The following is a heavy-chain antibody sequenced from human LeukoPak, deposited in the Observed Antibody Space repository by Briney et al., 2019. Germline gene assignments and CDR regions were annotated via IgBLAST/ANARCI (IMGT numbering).Heavy chain of an antibody. Sequence: GGSLRLSCAASGFTFSSYGMHWVRQAPGKGLEWGAVISYDGSNKYYADSVKGRFTISRDNSKNTLYLQMNSLRAEDTAVYYCAKDTQYCSSTSCQDYYYYGMDVWGKGTTVTVSS. CDR2: ISYDGSNK. J-gene: IGHJ6*04. CDR3: AKDTQYCSSTSCQDYYYYGMDV. CDR1: GFTFSSYG. D-gene: IGHD2-2*01. V-gene: IGHV3-30*18.